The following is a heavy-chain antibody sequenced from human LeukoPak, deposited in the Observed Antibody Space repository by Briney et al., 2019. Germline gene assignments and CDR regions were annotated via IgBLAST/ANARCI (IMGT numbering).Heavy chain of an antibody. CDR2: ISSSGSTI. J-gene: IGHJ4*02. D-gene: IGHD2-2*01. CDR3: ARSIPAGNRR. CDR1: GFTISNYN. Sequence: PAGTLTLSCAASGFTISNYNMNWLRQAPAKGQEWVSYISSSGSTIDYADSVKGPFTISRDNAKNSRYLQMNSLRAEDTAVYYCARSIPAGNRRWGQGALVTVSS. V-gene: IGHV3-11*01.